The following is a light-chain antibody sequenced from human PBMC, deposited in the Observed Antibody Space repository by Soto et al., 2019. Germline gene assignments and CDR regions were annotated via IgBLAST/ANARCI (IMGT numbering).Light chain of an antibody. Sequence: EIVLTQSPGTLSLSPGERASLSCRASQSVSSRYLAWYQQNPGQALRHLNYGASSRAAGIPDRFRGSGSAKDFTITLAGLEPQDFAINSWQQYGTSPLTFCPGNKVDDK. J-gene: IGKJ3*01. CDR1: QSVSSRY. V-gene: IGKV3-20*01. CDR3: QQYGTSPLT. CDR2: GAS.